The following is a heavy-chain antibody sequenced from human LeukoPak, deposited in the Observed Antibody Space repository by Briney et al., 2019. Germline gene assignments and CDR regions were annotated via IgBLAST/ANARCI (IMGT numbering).Heavy chain of an antibody. J-gene: IGHJ4*02. V-gene: IGHV3-33*06. Sequence: GGSLRLSCAASGFTFSSYAMHWVRQAPGKGLEWVAVIWYDGNNKDYADSVKGRFTISRDNSKNTLYLQMNSLRAEDTAVYYCAKDWRAGNWYFDYWGQGALVTVSS. CDR2: IWYDGNNK. CDR3: AKDWRAGNWYFDY. D-gene: IGHD1-1*01. CDR1: GFTFSSYA.